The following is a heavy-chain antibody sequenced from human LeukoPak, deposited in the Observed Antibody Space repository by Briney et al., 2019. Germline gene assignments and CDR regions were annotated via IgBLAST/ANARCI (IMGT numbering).Heavy chain of an antibody. Sequence: GGSLRLSCAASGFTFSSYSMNWVRQAPGKGLEWVSSISSSSSYIYYADSVKGRFTISRDNAKNSLYLQMNSLRSEDTAVYYCARNVLLWFGTLGGIDYWGQGTLVTVSS. D-gene: IGHD3-10*01. CDR2: ISSSSSYI. CDR1: GFTFSSYS. J-gene: IGHJ4*02. CDR3: ARNVLLWFGTLGGIDY. V-gene: IGHV3-21*04.